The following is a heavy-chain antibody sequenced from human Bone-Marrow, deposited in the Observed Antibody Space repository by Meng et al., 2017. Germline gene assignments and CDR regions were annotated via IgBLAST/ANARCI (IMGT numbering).Heavy chain of an antibody. CDR2: MKSNVDGGTV. J-gene: IGHJ4*01. Sequence: GGSLRLSCAASGFAFSSYSMNWVRQAPGKGLEWIGRMKSNVDGGTVDYAAAVKGRFFISRDDSENTFYLQMNSLKTEDTAVYYCSGHVDYWGQGTLVTVSS. CDR3: SGHVDY. V-gene: IGHV3-15*01. CDR1: GFAFSSYS.